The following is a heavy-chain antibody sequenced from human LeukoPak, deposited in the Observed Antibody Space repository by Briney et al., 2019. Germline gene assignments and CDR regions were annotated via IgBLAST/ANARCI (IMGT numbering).Heavy chain of an antibody. Sequence: PSETLSLTCTVSGGSISSYYWSWIRQPPGKGLEWIGYIYYSGSTNYNPSLKSRVTISVDTSKNQFSLKLSSVTAADTAVYYCARAPDYGDYVDYWAQEPLVTVPS. J-gene: IGHJ4*02. D-gene: IGHD4-17*01. CDR3: ARAPDYGDYVDY. V-gene: IGHV4-59*01. CDR1: GGSISSYY. CDR2: IYYSGST.